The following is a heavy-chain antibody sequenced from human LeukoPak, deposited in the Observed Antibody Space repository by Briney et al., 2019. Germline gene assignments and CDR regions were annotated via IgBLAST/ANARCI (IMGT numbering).Heavy chain of an antibody. V-gene: IGHV3-73*01. Sequence: PGGSLRLSCAASGFTFSGSAMHWVRQASGKGLEWVGRIRSKANSYATAYAASVKGRFTISRDDSKNTAYLQMNSLKTGDTAVYYCTRHVPFYDYVWGSFSADAFDIWGQGTMVTVSS. CDR1: GFTFSGSA. J-gene: IGHJ3*02. CDR2: IRSKANSYAT. CDR3: TRHVPFYDYVWGSFSADAFDI. D-gene: IGHD3-16*01.